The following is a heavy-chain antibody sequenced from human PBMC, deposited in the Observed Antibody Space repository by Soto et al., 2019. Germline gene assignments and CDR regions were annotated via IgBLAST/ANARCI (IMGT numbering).Heavy chain of an antibody. Sequence: SETLSLTCTVSGGSISSYYWSWIRQPPGKGLEWIGYIYYSGSTNYNPSPKSRVTISVDTSKNQFSLKLSSVTAADTAVYYCARGGPTSSGPYYYYYMDVWGKGTTVTVSS. V-gene: IGHV4-59*01. CDR1: GGSISSYY. D-gene: IGHD6-6*01. CDR2: IYYSGST. J-gene: IGHJ6*03. CDR3: ARGGPTSSGPYYYYYMDV.